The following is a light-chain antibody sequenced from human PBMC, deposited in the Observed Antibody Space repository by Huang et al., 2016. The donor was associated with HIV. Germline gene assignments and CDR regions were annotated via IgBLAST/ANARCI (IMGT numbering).Light chain of an antibody. CDR2: SAS. V-gene: IGKV1-39*01. CDR1: QSIDGY. J-gene: IGKJ5*01. CDR3: QQSYSTLIT. Sequence: IQMTQSPSSLSASVGDRVTITCRASQSIDGYLNWYQQKPGKAPKLLISSASTLHTGVPPRFSGSGSGTVYTLIIDNLQPDDFATYFCQQSYSTLITFGQGSRLDTK.